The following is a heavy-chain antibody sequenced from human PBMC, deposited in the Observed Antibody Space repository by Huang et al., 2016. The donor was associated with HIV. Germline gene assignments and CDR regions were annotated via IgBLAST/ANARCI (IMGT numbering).Heavy chain of an antibody. CDR2: INHSGST. D-gene: IGHD3-22*01. J-gene: IGHJ3*02. CDR1: GGSFSGYY. V-gene: IGHV4-34*01. Sequence: QVQLQQWGAGLLKPSETLSLTCAVYGGSFSGYYWSWHRQPPGKGLEWIGEINHSGSTNYNPSLKSRVTISVDTSKTQFSLKLNSVTAADTAVYYCVRGPDYYDSSGREAFDIWGQGTMVTVSS. CDR3: VRGPDYYDSSGREAFDI.